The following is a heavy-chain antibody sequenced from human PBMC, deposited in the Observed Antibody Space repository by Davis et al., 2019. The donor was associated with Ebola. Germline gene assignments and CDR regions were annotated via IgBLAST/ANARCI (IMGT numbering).Heavy chain of an antibody. D-gene: IGHD5-12*01. J-gene: IGHJ4*02. CDR3: ARGLGIVLSLTATSDFDY. Sequence: AASVKVSCKASGYTFTGYYMHWVRQAPGQGLEWMGRINPNSGGTNYAQKFQGRVTMTRDTSIGTAYMELSRLRSDDTAVYYCARGLGIVLSLTATSDFDYWGQGTLVTVSS. CDR1: GYTFTGYY. V-gene: IGHV1-2*06. CDR2: INPNSGGT.